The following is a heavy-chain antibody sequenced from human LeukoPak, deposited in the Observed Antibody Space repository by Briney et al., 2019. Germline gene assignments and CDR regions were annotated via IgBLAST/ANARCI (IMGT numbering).Heavy chain of an antibody. D-gene: IGHD2-2*01. J-gene: IGHJ3*02. CDR3: ARGGGIVVVPAAMGSLGAFDI. V-gene: IGHV4-34*01. CDR2: INHSGST. Sequence: SETLSLTCAVYGGSFSGYYWSWIRQPPGKGLEWIGEINHSGSTNYNPSLKSRVTISVDTSKNQFSLKLSSVTAADTAVYYCARGGGIVVVPAAMGSLGAFDIWGQGTMVTVSS. CDR1: GGSFSGYY.